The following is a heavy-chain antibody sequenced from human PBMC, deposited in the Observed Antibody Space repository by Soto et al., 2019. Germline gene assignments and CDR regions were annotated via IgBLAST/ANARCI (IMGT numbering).Heavy chain of an antibody. J-gene: IGHJ4*02. CDR3: AILSN. CDR1: GFTVSTNY. V-gene: IGHV3-53*01. Sequence: GGSLRLSCAASGFTVSTNYMNWVRQAPGKGLEWLSIIYNDGTTNYADSVKGRFTISRDNFKNTLYLQMNNLRAEDTAVYYCAILSNWGQGTLVTVSS. D-gene: IGHD6-6*01. CDR2: IYNDGTT.